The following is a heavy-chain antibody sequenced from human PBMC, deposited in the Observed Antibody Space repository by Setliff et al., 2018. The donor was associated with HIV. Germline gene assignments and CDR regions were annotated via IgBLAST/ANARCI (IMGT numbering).Heavy chain of an antibody. CDR3: ARGLGGWAVTFDY. Sequence: SETLSLTCAVYGGSFSGYYWSWIRQPPGKGLEWIGEIYHSGSTNYNPSLKSRVTISVDKSQNQFSLKLNSVTAADTAVYYCARGLGGWAVTFDYWSRGTLVTVS. D-gene: IGHD6-19*01. CDR1: GGSFSGYY. V-gene: IGHV4-34*01. J-gene: IGHJ4*02. CDR2: IYHSGST.